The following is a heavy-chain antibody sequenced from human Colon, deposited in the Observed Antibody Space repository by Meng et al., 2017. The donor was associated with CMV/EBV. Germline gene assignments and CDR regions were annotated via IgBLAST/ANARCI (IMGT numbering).Heavy chain of an antibody. CDR1: GDSIISGGYY. CDR3: ARGALGACTGSSCFS. V-gene: IGHV4-31*02. Sequence: GDSIISGGYYWSWIRQFPGKGLEWIGYIFNSGATAKNPSLNSRVIISVDTSKNQFSLKLSSVTAADTAVYFCARGALGACTGSSCFSWGQGTLVTVSS. J-gene: IGHJ5*02. D-gene: IGHD6-19*01. CDR2: IFNSGAT.